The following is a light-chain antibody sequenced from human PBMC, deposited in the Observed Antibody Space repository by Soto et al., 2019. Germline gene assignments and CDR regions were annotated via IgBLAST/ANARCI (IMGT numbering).Light chain of an antibody. CDR3: QQYFEWSPMT. Sequence: VMTQSPATLSVSPGERATLSCWASETVATNLAWYQQKPGQAPRLLISGASTRAAGISDRFRGSGSGTEFTLTISSLRSEDSAIYYCQQYFEWSPMTFGQGTKLEI. CDR2: GAS. CDR1: ETVATN. V-gene: IGKV3-15*01. J-gene: IGKJ1*01.